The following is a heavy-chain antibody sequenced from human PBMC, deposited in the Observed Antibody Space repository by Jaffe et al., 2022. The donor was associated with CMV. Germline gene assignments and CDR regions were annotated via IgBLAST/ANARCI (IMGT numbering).Heavy chain of an antibody. V-gene: IGHV3-48*03. Sequence: EVQLVESGGGRVQPGGSLRLSCAASGFSFTSYDMNWVRQAPGEGLEWLSYINPSGLTTNYADSVKGRFTISRDDDKNSVYLQMNSLRVDDTALYYCVRGAYCGGDCAFGNNWFDSWGQGTLVTVSS. CDR2: INPSGLTT. D-gene: IGHD2-21*02. CDR3: VRGAYCGGDCAFGNNWFDS. CDR1: GFSFTSYD. J-gene: IGHJ5*01.